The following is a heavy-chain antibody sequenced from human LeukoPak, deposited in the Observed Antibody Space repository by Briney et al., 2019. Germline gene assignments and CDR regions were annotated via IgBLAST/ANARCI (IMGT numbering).Heavy chain of an antibody. J-gene: IGHJ6*02. CDR1: GGSISSYY. CDR2: IYTSGST. CDR3: ARDGGSGAYYYYYGMDV. Sequence: SETLSLTCTVSGGSISSYYWSWIRQPAGKGLEWIGRIYTSGSTNYNPSLKSRVTMSVDTSKNQFSLKLSSVTAADTAVYYCARDGGSGAYYYYYGMDVWGQATTVTVSS. V-gene: IGHV4-4*07. D-gene: IGHD3-10*01.